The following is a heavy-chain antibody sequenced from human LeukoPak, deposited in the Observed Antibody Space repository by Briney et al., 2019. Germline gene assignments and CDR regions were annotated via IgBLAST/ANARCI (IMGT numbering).Heavy chain of an antibody. J-gene: IGHJ4*02. D-gene: IGHD2/OR15-2a*01. CDR1: GFTFSGFS. CDR3: ARIGMENFYVL. V-gene: IGHV3-64*02. CDR2: INGNGDKT. Sequence: GGSLRLSCAASGFTFSGFSMHWIRQAPGRGLEYVSAINGNGDKTFYTDSVRGRFTIFRDNSKNTLFLQMGSLRGEDTALYFCARIGMENFYVLWGQGTLVTVSS.